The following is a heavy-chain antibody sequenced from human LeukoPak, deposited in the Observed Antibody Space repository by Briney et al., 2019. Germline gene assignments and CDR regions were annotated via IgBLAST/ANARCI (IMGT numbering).Heavy chain of an antibody. CDR1: GGSISSGSYY. V-gene: IGHV4-61*02. J-gene: IGHJ4*02. CDR2: IYTSGST. Sequence: SQTLSLTCTVSGGSISSGSYYWSWIRQPAGKGLEWIGRIYTSGSTNYNPSLKSRVTISVDTSKNQFSLKLSSVTAADTAVYYCATDRLSSFYGDYVWEDYWGQGTLVTVSS. CDR3: ATDRLSSFYGDYVWEDY. D-gene: IGHD4-17*01.